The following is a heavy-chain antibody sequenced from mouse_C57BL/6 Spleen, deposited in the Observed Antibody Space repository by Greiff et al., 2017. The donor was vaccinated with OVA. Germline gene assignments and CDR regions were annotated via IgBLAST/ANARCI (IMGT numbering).Heavy chain of an antibody. Sequence: EVQGVESGGGLVQPGGSMKLSCAASGFTFSDAWMDWVRQSPEKGLEWVAEIRNKANNHATYYAESVKGRFTISRDDSKSSVYLQMNSLRAEDTGIYYCTSLYDYDSYWYFDVWGTGTTVTVSS. V-gene: IGHV6-6*01. CDR2: IRNKANNHAT. D-gene: IGHD2-4*01. J-gene: IGHJ1*03. CDR3: TSLYDYDSYWYFDV. CDR1: GFTFSDAW.